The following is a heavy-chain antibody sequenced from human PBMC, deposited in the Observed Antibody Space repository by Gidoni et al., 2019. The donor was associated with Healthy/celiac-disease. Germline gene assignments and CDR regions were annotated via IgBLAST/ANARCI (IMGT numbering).Heavy chain of an antibody. D-gene: IGHD6-6*01. J-gene: IGHJ6*02. Sequence: EVQLVESGGGLVQPGRSLRLSCAASGFTFDDYAMHWVRQAPGKGLEWVSGISWNSGSIGYADSVKGRFTISRDNAKNSLYLQMNSLRAEDTALYYCAKDRSIGPSGYGMDVWGQGTTVTVSS. CDR3: AKDRSIGPSGYGMDV. V-gene: IGHV3-9*01. CDR1: GFTFDDYA. CDR2: ISWNSGSI.